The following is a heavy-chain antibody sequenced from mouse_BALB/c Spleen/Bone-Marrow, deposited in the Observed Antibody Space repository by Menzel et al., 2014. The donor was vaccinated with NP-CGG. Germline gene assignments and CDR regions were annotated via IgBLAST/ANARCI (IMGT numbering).Heavy chain of an antibody. CDR2: IYPGSGNT. V-gene: IGHV1-84*02. J-gene: IGHJ4*01. D-gene: IGHD2-14*01. Sequence: VQRVESGPELVKPGALVKISCKASGYTFTDYYINWVKQKPGQGLEWIGWIYPGSGNTKYNEKFKGKATLTVDTSSSTAYMQLSSLTSEDTAVYFCARQVRLFYAMDYWGQGTSVTVSS. CDR3: ARQVRLFYAMDY. CDR1: GYTFTDYY.